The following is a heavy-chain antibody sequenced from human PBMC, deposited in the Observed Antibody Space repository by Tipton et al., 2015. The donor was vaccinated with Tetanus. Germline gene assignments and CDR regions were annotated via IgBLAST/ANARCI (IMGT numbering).Heavy chain of an antibody. CDR1: GGPFYKHG. CDR2: IIPASGAT. V-gene: IGHV1-69*01. CDR3: VRDRAAAGGSDY. Sequence: QLVQSGAEVKKPGSSVKVSCKSSGGPFYKHGIDWVRQAPGQGLEWMGGIIPASGATNYAHKFQGRVTMTADASTTTVHMELGNLRSDDTAVYYCVRDRAAAGGSDYWGQGTLVTV. D-gene: IGHD6-25*01. J-gene: IGHJ4*02.